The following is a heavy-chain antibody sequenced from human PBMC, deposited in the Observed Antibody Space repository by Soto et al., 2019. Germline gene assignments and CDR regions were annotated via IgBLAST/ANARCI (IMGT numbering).Heavy chain of an antibody. CDR1: GFTFSSYA. CDR3: AKSRVFIGAIVTLLDS. V-gene: IGHV3-23*01. D-gene: IGHD3-16*02. CDR2: ISNNGDTA. Sequence: EVQLLESGGGLVQPGGSLTLSCATSGFTFSSYAMFWVRQAAEKGLEWVASISNNGDTAYYADSVKGRFTISRGNSENTLYLQMNGLRADDTALYFCAKSRVFIGAIVTLLDSWGQGTQVTVSS. J-gene: IGHJ4*02.